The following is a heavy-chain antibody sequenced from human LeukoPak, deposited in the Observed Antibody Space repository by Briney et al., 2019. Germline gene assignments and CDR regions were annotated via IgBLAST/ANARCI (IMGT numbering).Heavy chain of an antibody. D-gene: IGHD2-2*01. CDR2: IIPTFGTA. CDR1: GGTFSSYA. Sequence: VASVKVSCKASGGTFSSYAISWVRQAPGQGLEWMGGIIPTFGTANYAQKFQGRVTITADESTSTAYMELSSLRSEDTAVYYCARGPPDHRVPAATLSYWGQGTLVTVSS. CDR3: ARGPPDHRVPAATLSY. J-gene: IGHJ4*02. V-gene: IGHV1-69*13.